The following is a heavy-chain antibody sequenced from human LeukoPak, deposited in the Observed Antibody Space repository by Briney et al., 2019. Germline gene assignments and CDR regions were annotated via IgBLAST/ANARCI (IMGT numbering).Heavy chain of an antibody. CDR1: GFSLSNSGLC. V-gene: IGHV2-70*11. CDR2: SDWDDYK. D-gene: IGHD3-22*01. J-gene: IGHJ4*02. Sequence: RASCPSLVKPTQTLTLTCTFSGFSLSNSGLCTSWIRPPLTIALESLPRSDWDDYKYYRPSLKTRLTISNDTPKNQVVLTMTNMDPVDTATYYCARILGSSDYHWDYWRQGTLPTVSS. CDR3: ARILGSSDYHWDY.